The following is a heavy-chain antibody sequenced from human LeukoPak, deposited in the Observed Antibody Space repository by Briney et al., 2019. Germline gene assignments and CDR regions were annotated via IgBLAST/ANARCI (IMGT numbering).Heavy chain of an antibody. V-gene: IGHV4-39*01. Sequence: SETLSLTCTVSGGSISSSSYYWGWIRQPPGKGLEWIGSIYYSGSTYYNPSLKSRVTISVDTSKNQFSLKLSSVTAADTAMYYCASYSSGNYDFSPYYDYYYMDVWGKGTTVTVSS. CDR1: GGSISSSSYY. D-gene: IGHD3-3*01. CDR2: IYYSGST. J-gene: IGHJ6*03. CDR3: ASYSSGNYDFSPYYDYYYMDV.